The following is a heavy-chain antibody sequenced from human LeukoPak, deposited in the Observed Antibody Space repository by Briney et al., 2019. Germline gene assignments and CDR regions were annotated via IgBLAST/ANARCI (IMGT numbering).Heavy chain of an antibody. CDR3: AKLHAPADCSSTSCYAWNWFDP. J-gene: IGHJ5*02. CDR2: ISYDGSNK. V-gene: IGHV3-30*18. D-gene: IGHD2-2*01. Sequence: GGSLRLSCAASGFTFSSYVMHWVRQAPGKGLEWVAVISYDGSNKYYADSVKGRFTISRDNSKNTLYLQMNSLRAEDTAVYYCAKLHAPADCSSTSCYAWNWFDPWGQGTLVTV. CDR1: GFTFSSYV.